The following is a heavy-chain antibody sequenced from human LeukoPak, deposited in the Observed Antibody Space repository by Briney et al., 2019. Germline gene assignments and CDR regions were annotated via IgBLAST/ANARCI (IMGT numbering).Heavy chain of an antibody. Sequence: GGSLRLSCAASGFTFSDYYMSWIRQAPGKGLEWVSYISSSGSTIYYADSVKGRFTVSRDNSKNTLYLQMNSLRAEDTAVYYCARGDIVGATAVGAFDIWGQGTMVTVSS. CDR2: ISSSGSTI. D-gene: IGHD1-26*01. CDR1: GFTFSDYY. CDR3: ARGDIVGATAVGAFDI. J-gene: IGHJ3*02. V-gene: IGHV3-11*04.